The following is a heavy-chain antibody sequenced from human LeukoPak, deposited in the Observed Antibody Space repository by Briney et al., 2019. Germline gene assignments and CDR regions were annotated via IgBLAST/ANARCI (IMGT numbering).Heavy chain of an antibody. CDR3: ATSPEYDILTGYHIDY. J-gene: IGHJ4*02. D-gene: IGHD3-9*01. CDR2: ISWNSGSI. CDR1: GFTFDGYA. V-gene: IGHV3-9*01. Sequence: PGRSLRLSCAASGFTFDGYAMHWVRQAPGKGLEWVSGISWNSGSIGYADSVKGRFTISRDNAKNSLYLQMNSLRAEDTALYYCATSPEYDILTGYHIDYWGQGTLVTVSS.